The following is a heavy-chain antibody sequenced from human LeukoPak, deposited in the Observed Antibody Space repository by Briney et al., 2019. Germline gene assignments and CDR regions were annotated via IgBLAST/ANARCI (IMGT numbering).Heavy chain of an antibody. J-gene: IGHJ5*02. CDR1: GGSISSYY. CDR2: IYYSGST. Sequence: SETLSLTCTVSGGSISSYYWSWIRQPPGKGLEWIGYIYYSGSTNYNPSLKSRVTISVDTSKNQFSLKLSSVTAADTAVYYCARDQYYYGSGSYYKLEAGNWFDPWGQGTLVTVSS. D-gene: IGHD3-10*01. V-gene: IGHV4-59*01. CDR3: ARDQYYYGSGSYYKLEAGNWFDP.